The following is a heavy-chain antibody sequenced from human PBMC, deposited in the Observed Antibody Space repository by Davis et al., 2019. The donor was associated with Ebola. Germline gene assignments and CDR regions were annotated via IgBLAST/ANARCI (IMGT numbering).Heavy chain of an antibody. CDR3: ATVFEY. CDR2: IDHVGSGT. J-gene: IGHJ4*02. Sequence: GESLKISCAVSGFTLSSKWMHWVRQVPGKGLEWVSRIDHVGSGTSYADFVEGRFTISRDSVKNTVYLQMNNLRDEDTAMYYCATVFEYWGQEILVTVSS. V-gene: IGHV3-74*01. CDR1: GFTLSSKW.